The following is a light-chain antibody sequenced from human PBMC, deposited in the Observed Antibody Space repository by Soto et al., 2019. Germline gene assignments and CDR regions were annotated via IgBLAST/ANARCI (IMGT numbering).Light chain of an antibody. CDR1: QSVSSN. V-gene: IGKV3-20*01. CDR2: GAS. J-gene: IGKJ1*01. CDR3: QQYGSSPWT. Sequence: EIVMTQSPATLSVSPGERATLSCRASQSVSSNLAWYQQKPGQAPRLLIYGASTRATGIPARFSGSGSGTDFTLTISRLEPEDFAVYYCQQYGSSPWTAGQGTKVDTK.